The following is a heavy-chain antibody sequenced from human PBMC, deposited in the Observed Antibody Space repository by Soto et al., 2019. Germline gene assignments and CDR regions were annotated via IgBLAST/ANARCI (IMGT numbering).Heavy chain of an antibody. CDR1: GYSFTSDW. V-gene: IGHV5-51*01. Sequence: PGECLKISCKGSGYSFTSDWIGWVRQMPGKGLEWMGIIYPGDSDTRYSPSSQGQVTISADKSISTAYLQWSSLKASDTAMYYCAGGGVRGVITRTRDYYGMDVWGQGT. J-gene: IGHJ6*02. CDR2: IYPGDSDT. CDR3: AGGGVRGVITRTRDYYGMDV. D-gene: IGHD3-10*01.